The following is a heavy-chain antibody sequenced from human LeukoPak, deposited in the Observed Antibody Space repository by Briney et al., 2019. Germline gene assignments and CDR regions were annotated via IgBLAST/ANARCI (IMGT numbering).Heavy chain of an antibody. Sequence: GGSLRLSCAASGFTFSSYSMNWVRQAPGKGLEWVSYISSSSSTIYYADSVKGRFTISRDNAKNSLYLQMNSLRAEDTAVYYCARDAIPKSYGYWGNDYWGQGTLVTVSS. D-gene: IGHD5-18*01. J-gene: IGHJ4*02. CDR3: ARDAIPKSYGYWGNDY. V-gene: IGHV3-48*01. CDR2: ISSSSSTI. CDR1: GFTFSSYS.